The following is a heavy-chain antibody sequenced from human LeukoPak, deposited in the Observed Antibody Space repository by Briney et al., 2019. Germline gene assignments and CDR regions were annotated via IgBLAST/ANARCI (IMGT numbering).Heavy chain of an antibody. Sequence: PGGSLRLSCAVSGFTFSDHYMDWVRQAPGKGLEWVGRSRNKANSYTTEYAASVKGRFTISRDDSKTSLYLQMNSLKTEDTAVYDCARDQYYDSTYYFDYWGQGILVTVSS. D-gene: IGHD3-10*01. CDR2: SRNKANSYTT. CDR3: ARDQYYDSTYYFDY. CDR1: GFTFSDHY. J-gene: IGHJ4*02. V-gene: IGHV3-72*01.